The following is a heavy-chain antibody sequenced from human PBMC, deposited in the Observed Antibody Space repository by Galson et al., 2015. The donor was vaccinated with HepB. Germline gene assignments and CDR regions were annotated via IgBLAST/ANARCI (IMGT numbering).Heavy chain of an antibody. D-gene: IGHD6-13*01. CDR3: ARGDPGSSWYTYFDY. Sequence: AMHWVRQAPGKVLEGVAVISYDGSNKYYADSVKGRFTISRDNSKNTLYLQMNSLRAEDTAVYYCARGDPGSSWYTYFDYWGQGTLVTVSS. CDR1: A. J-gene: IGHJ4*02. CDR2: ISYDGSNK. V-gene: IGHV3-30-3*01.